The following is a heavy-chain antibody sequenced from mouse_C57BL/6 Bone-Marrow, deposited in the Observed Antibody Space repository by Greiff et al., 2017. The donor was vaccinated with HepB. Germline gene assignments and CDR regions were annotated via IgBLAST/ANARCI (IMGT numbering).Heavy chain of an antibody. CDR3: ARRLYDGYFYYFDY. Sequence: QVQLQQSGAELVRPGTSVKMSCKASGYTFTNYWIGWAKQRPGHGLEWIGDIYPGGGYTNYNEKFKCKATLTADKSSSTAYMQFSSLTSEDSAIYYCARRLYDGYFYYFDYWGQGTTLTVSS. D-gene: IGHD2-3*01. CDR2: IYPGGGYT. J-gene: IGHJ2*01. CDR1: GYTFTNYW. V-gene: IGHV1-63*01.